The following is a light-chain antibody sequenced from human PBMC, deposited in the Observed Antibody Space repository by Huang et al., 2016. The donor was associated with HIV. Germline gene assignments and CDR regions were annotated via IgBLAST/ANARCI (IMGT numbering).Light chain of an antibody. CDR2: GAS. CDR1: HSVSSN. CDR3: QQYDNWPLT. J-gene: IGKJ5*01. Sequence: ERVMTQSPATLSVAPGARVTLSCRASHSVSSNLAWYQQKPGQAPRLLIHGASTRATGIPARFSGSGSGTGFTLAISSLQSEDSGVYFCQQYDNWPLTFGQGTRLEIK. V-gene: IGKV3-15*01.